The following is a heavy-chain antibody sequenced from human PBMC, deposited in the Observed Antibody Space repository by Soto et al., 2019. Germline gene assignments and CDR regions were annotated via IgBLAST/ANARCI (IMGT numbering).Heavy chain of an antibody. CDR2: IRLYNGNT. CDR3: ARSITMEGSWYKGHFDY. J-gene: IGHJ4*02. D-gene: IGHD6-13*01. Sequence: QVQLVQSGAEVKKPGASVKVSCKASGYTFTSYGISWVRQAPGQGLEWMGWIRLYNGNTNYAQKLQGRVTMTTDTTTSTAYMELRSLRSDDTAVYYCARSITMEGSWYKGHFDYWGQGTLVTVSS. CDR1: GYTFTSYG. V-gene: IGHV1-18*01.